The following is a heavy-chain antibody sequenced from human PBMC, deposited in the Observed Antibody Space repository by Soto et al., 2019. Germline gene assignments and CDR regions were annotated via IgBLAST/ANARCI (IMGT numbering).Heavy chain of an antibody. Sequence: ASVKVSCKASGYTFTGYYMHWVRQAPGQGLEWMGWINPNSGGTNYAQKFQGWVTMTRDTSISTAYMELSRLRSDDTAVYYCARDFLAGFYYYDSSGGFDYWGQGTLVTVSS. CDR3: ARDFLAGFYYYDSSGGFDY. CDR2: INPNSGGT. V-gene: IGHV1-2*04. J-gene: IGHJ4*02. CDR1: GYTFTGYY. D-gene: IGHD3-22*01.